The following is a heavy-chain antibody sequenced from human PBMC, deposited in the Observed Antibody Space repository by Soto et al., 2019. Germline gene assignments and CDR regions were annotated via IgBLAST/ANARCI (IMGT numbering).Heavy chain of an antibody. D-gene: IGHD3-9*01. CDR1: GGTFSSYA. Sequence: QVQLVQSGAEVKKPGSSVKVSCKASGGTFSSYAISWVRQAPGQGLEWMGGIIPIFGTANYAQKFQGRVTITADESTRTAYMELSSLRSEDTAVYYCARDRPYYDILTGYREYYFDYWGQGTLVTVSS. J-gene: IGHJ4*02. CDR2: IIPIFGTA. V-gene: IGHV1-69*01. CDR3: ARDRPYYDILTGYREYYFDY.